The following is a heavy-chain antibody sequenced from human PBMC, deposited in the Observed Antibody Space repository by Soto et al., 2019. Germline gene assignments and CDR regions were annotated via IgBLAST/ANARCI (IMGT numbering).Heavy chain of an antibody. CDR1: GYTFTSYD. J-gene: IGHJ3*02. V-gene: IGHV1-8*01. D-gene: IGHD5-12*01. CDR2: MNPNSGNT. Sequence: GASVKVSCKASGYTFTSYDINWVRQATGQGLEWMGWMNPNSGNTGFAQKFQGRVTMTRNTSISTAYMELSSLRSEDTAVYYCARVDIVARCAFDIWGQGTMVTVSS. CDR3: ARVDIVARCAFDI.